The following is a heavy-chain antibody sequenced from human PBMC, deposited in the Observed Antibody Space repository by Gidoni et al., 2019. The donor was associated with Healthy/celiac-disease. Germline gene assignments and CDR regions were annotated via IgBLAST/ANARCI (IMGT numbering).Heavy chain of an antibody. CDR1: GFTFSNAW. CDR2: IKSKTDGGTT. D-gene: IGHD1-26*01. CDR3: TTDLREALPYYGMDV. V-gene: IGHV3-15*01. Sequence: EVQLVESGGGLVKPGGSLRLSCAASGFTFSNAWMSWVRQAPGKGLEWVGRIKSKTDGGTTDYAAPVKGRFTISRDDSKNTLYLQMNSLKTEDTAVYYCTTDLREALPYYGMDVWGQGTTVTVSS. J-gene: IGHJ6*02.